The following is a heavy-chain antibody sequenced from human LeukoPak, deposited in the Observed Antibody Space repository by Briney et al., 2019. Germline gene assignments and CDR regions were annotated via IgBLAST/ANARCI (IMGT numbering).Heavy chain of an antibody. Sequence: PSETLSLTCTVSGGSISSYYWSWIRQPPGKGLEWIGYIYYSGSTNYNPSLKSRVTISVDTSKNQFSLKLSSVTAADTAVYYCAREPPVVGGYFDYWGQGTLVTVSS. CDR3: AREPPVVGGYFDY. CDR2: IYYSGST. V-gene: IGHV4-59*08. J-gene: IGHJ4*02. D-gene: IGHD1-14*01. CDR1: GGSISSYY.